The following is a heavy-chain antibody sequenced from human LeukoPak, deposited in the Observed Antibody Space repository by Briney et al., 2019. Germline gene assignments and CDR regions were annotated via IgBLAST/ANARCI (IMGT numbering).Heavy chain of an antibody. CDR3: ARDLASWFDP. J-gene: IGHJ5*02. D-gene: IGHD3-16*01. CDR2: IFGAATT. CDR1: GFTLSGDY. V-gene: IGHV3-53*01. Sequence: PGGSLRLSCAASGFTLSGDYMSWVRQAPGKGLEWVSVIFGAATTYYADSVKGRFTVSRDNAKNSLSLQMNSLRDEDTAVYYCARDLASWFDPWGQGTLVTVSS.